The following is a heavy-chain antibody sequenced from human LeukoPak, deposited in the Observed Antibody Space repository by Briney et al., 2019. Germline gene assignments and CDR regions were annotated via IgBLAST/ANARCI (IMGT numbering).Heavy chain of an antibody. V-gene: IGHV1-2*02. CDR1: GYTFTGYY. CDR2: INPNSGGT. Sequence: ASVKVSRKASGYTFTGYYMHWVRQAPGQGLEWMGWINPNSGGTNYAQKFQGRVTMTRDTSISTAYMELSRLRSDDTAVYYCARGYYYDSSGYYYPYDYWGQGTLVTVSS. CDR3: ARGYYYDSSGYYYPYDY. D-gene: IGHD3-22*01. J-gene: IGHJ4*02.